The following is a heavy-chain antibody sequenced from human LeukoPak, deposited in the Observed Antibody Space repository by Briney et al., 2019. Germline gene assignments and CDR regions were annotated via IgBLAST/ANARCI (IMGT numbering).Heavy chain of an antibody. J-gene: IGHJ4*02. CDR3: ARVEYYDILTGNLGFDY. V-gene: IGHV3-21*01. Sequence: GGSLRLSCAASGFTFSSYSMNWVRQAPGKGLEWVSSISSSSSYIYYADSVKGRFTISRDNAKNSLYLQMNSLRAEDTAVYYCARVEYYDILTGNLGFDYWGQGTLVTVSS. CDR2: ISSSSSYI. D-gene: IGHD3-9*01. CDR1: GFTFSSYS.